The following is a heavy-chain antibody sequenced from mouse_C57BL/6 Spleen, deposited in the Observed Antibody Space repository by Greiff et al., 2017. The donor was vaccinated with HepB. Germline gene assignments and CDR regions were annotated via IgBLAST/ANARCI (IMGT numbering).Heavy chain of an antibody. CDR2: INPSSGYT. CDR1: GYTFTSYW. D-gene: IGHD1-1*01. CDR3: ARNPITTVVAKGYAMDY. V-gene: IGHV1-7*01. Sequence: VQLQESGAELAKPGASVKLSCKASGYTFTSYWMHWVKQRPGQGLEWIGYINPSSGYTKYNQKFKDKATLTADKSSSTAYMQLSSLTYEDSAVYYCARNPITTVVAKGYAMDYWGQGTSVTVSS. J-gene: IGHJ4*01.